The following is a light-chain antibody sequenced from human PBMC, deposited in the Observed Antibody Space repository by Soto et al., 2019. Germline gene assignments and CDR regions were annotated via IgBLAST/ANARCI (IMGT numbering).Light chain of an antibody. Sequence: EIVLTHSPGTLSLSPWEIATLSCGASQSVSSSYLAWYQQKPGQAPRLLIYGASNRATGIPARFGGSGSGTDFTLTISSLETEDFAVYYCQQRTNWPLTFGGGTKVDIK. V-gene: IGKV3D-20*02. J-gene: IGKJ4*01. CDR3: QQRTNWPLT. CDR1: QSVSSSY. CDR2: GAS.